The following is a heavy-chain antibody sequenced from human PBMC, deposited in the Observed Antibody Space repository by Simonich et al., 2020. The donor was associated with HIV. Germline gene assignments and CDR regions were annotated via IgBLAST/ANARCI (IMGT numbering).Heavy chain of an antibody. Sequence: QVQLQQWGAGLLKPSETLSLTCAVYGGSFSGYYWSWIRQPPGKGLEWIGEINHRGSTNYNPSLQSRVTISVDTSKNQFSLKLSSVTAADTAVYYCARRHPTTVTTPYFDYWGQGTLVTVSS. CDR1: GGSFSGYY. J-gene: IGHJ4*02. D-gene: IGHD4-17*01. CDR3: ARRHPTTVTTPYFDY. CDR2: INHRGST. V-gene: IGHV4-34*01.